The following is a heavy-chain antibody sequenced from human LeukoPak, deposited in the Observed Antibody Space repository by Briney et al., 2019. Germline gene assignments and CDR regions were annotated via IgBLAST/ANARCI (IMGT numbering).Heavy chain of an antibody. Sequence: SETLSLTCTVSGGSISSSSYYWGWIRQPPGKGLEWIGSTYYSGSTYYNPSLKSRVTISVDTSKNQFSLKLSSVTAADTAVYYCARYWGRAFDYWGQGTLVTVSS. CDR3: ARYWGRAFDY. CDR2: TYYSGST. J-gene: IGHJ4*02. D-gene: IGHD7-27*01. V-gene: IGHV4-39*01. CDR1: GGSISSSSYY.